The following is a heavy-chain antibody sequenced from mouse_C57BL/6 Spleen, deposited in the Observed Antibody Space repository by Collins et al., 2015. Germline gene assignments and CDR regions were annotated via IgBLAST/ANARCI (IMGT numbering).Heavy chain of an antibody. D-gene: IGHD1-1*01. J-gene: IGHJ4*01. CDR1: VLINRLW. CDR2: IWGGGST. Sequence: QVQLKESGTWPGGALTEPVHHMHCLRVLINRLWCKLDSPAPGKGLEWLGVIWGGGSTYYNSALKSRLSISKDNSKSQVFLKMNSLQTDDTAMYYCAKGYGSSLYYAMDYWGQGTSVTVSS. V-gene: IGHV2-6-5*01. CDR3: AKGYGSSLYYAMDY.